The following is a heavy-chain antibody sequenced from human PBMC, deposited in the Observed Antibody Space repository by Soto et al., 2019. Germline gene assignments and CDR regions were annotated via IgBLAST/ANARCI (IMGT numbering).Heavy chain of an antibody. CDR1: GFTVSSNY. V-gene: IGHV3-53*01. CDR2: IYSGGST. CDR3: ARXKXAXSATPIEY. J-gene: IGHJ4*02. Sequence: EVQLVESGGGLIQPGGSLRLSCAASGFTVSSNYMSWVRQAPGKGLEWVSVIYSGGSTYYAAYVKVRFTITNENSKKTXSLXXXXXXXXXXXXXXGARXKXAXSATPIEYWGQGTLVTVSS. D-gene: IGHD2-15*01.